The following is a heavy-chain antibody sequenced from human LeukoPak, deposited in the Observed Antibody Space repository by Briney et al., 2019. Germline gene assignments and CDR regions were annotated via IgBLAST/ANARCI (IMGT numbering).Heavy chain of an antibody. CDR2: IYTSGST. CDR1: GGSISSYY. D-gene: IGHD6-13*01. V-gene: IGHV4-4*07. J-gene: IGHJ1*01. Sequence: SEXXSLPCTVSGGSISSYYWSWLRQPAGKGLEWIGRIYTSGSTNYNPSLKSRVTMSVDTSKNQFSLKLSSVTAADTAVYYCARAGIAAAGYTYFQHWGQGTLVTVSS. CDR3: ARAGIAAAGYTYFQH.